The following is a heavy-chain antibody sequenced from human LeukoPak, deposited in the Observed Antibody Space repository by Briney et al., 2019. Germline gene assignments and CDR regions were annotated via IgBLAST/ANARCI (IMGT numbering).Heavy chain of an antibody. V-gene: IGHV3-30*18. J-gene: IGHJ3*02. CDR1: GFTFSSYG. CDR2: ISYDGSNK. CDR3: AKGTYCGGDCYPASAFDI. Sequence: PGGSLRLSCAASGFTFSSYGMHWVRQAPGKGLEWVAVISYDGSNKYYADSVKGRFTISRDNSKNTLYLQMNSLRAEDTAVYYCAKGTYCGGDCYPASAFDIWGQGTMVTVSS. D-gene: IGHD2-21*02.